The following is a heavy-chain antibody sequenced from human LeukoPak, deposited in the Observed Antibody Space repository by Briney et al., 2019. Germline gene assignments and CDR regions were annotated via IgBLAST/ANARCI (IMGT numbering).Heavy chain of an antibody. Sequence: ASVKVSCKASGYTFTSYDINWVRQATGQGLEWMGWMNPNSGNTGYAQKFQGRVTMTRNTSISTAYMELSSLRSEDTAVYYCATLWGLGYCSGGSCFDYWGQGTLVTVSS. J-gene: IGHJ4*02. D-gene: IGHD2-15*01. V-gene: IGHV1-8*01. CDR3: ATLWGLGYCSGGSCFDY. CDR1: GYTFTSYD. CDR2: MNPNSGNT.